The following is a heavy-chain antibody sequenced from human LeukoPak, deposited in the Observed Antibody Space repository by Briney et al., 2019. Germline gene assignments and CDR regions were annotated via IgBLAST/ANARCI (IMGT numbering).Heavy chain of an antibody. J-gene: IGHJ5*02. D-gene: IGHD4-23*01. V-gene: IGHV4-61*01. Sequence: SETLSLICTVSGGSVSSGSYYWSWIRQPPGKGLEWIGYIYYSGSTNYNPSLKSRVTISVDTSKNQFSLKLSSVTAADTAVYYCARATVVTPSHWFDPWGQGTLVTVSS. CDR3: ARATVVTPSHWFDP. CDR2: IYYSGST. CDR1: GGSVSSGSYY.